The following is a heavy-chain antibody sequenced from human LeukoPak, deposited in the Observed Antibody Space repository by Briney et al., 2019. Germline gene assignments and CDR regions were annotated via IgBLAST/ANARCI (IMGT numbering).Heavy chain of an antibody. CDR2: ISYDGSNK. Sequence: TGGSLRLSCAASGFTFTKYAMSWVRQTPGKGLEWVALISYDGSNKFYADSVKGRFTISRDNSKNTLYLQMNSLRAEDTAVYHCARDAGYSGYDQKDNWFDPWGQGTLVTVSS. D-gene: IGHD5-12*01. V-gene: IGHV3-30*04. CDR3: ARDAGYSGYDQKDNWFDP. J-gene: IGHJ5*02. CDR1: GFTFTKYA.